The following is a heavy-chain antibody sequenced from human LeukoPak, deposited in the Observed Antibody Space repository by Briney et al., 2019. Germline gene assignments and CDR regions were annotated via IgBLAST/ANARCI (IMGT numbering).Heavy chain of an antibody. J-gene: IGHJ4*02. CDR1: GGSISSGDYY. Sequence: PSQTLSLTCTVSGGSISSGDYYWSWIRQPPGKGLEWIGYIYYSGSTYYNPSLKSRVTISVDTSKNQFSLKLSSVTAADTAVYYCARDNIAAVLPGYFDYWGQGTLVTVSS. CDR2: IYYSGST. D-gene: IGHD6-13*01. V-gene: IGHV4-30-4*01. CDR3: ARDNIAAVLPGYFDY.